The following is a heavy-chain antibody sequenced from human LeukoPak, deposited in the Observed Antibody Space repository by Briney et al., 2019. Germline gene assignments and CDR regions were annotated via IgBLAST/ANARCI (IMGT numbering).Heavy chain of an antibody. CDR2: ISSSSSYI. CDR3: ARDIRGVIIYYYYGMDV. V-gene: IGHV3-21*01. J-gene: IGHJ6*02. CDR1: GFTFSSYS. Sequence: GGSLRLSCAASGFTFSSYSMNWVRQAPGKGLEWVSSISSSSSYIYYADSVKGRFTISRDNAKNSLYPQMNSLRAEDTAVYYCARDIRGVIIYYYYGMDVWGQGTTVTVSS. D-gene: IGHD3-10*01.